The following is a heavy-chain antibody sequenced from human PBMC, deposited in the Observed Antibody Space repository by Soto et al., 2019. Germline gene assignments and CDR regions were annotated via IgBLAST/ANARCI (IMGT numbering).Heavy chain of an antibody. CDR2: ISCDGSNK. CDR3: AKDRSAHCAIGY. Sequence: GGSLRLSCAASGFTFSSYGMHLVRQAPGKGLEWVSVISCDGSNKYYADSVKGRFTISRDNSKNTLYLQMNRLRAEDTAVYDCAKDRSAHCAIGYWGQRALVTVSS. CDR1: GFTFSSYG. J-gene: IGHJ4*02. V-gene: IGHV3-30*18.